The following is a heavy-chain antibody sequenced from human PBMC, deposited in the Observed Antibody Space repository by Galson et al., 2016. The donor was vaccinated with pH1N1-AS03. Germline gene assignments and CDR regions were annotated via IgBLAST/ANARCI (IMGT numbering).Heavy chain of an antibody. V-gene: IGHV3-9*01. CDR1: GFTFDDYA. Sequence: SLRLSCAASGFTFDDYAMHWVRQSPGKGLEWVSGISWNSGFLAYAGSVKGRFTISRDNAKNSLYLQMNSLRAEDTAFYYCAKDVFGLIWHYMDVWGKGTTVTVS. D-gene: IGHD2-21*02. CDR2: ISWNSGFL. CDR3: AKDVFGLIWHYMDV. J-gene: IGHJ6*03.